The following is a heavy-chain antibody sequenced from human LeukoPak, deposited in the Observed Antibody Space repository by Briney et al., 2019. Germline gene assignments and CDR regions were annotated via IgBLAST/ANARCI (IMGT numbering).Heavy chain of an antibody. Sequence: GGSLRLSCAASGFTFSSYAMSWVRQAPGKGLEWVSAISGSGGSTYYADSVKGRFTISRDNSKNTLYLQMNSLRAEDTAVYYCAKQGYYYDSSPTDAFDIRGQGTMVTVSS. V-gene: IGHV3-23*01. CDR2: ISGSGGST. J-gene: IGHJ3*02. CDR3: AKQGYYYDSSPTDAFDI. CDR1: GFTFSSYA. D-gene: IGHD3-22*01.